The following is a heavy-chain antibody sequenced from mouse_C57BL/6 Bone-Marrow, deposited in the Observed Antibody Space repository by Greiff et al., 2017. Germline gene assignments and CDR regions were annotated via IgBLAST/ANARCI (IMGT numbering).Heavy chain of an antibody. J-gene: IGHJ2*01. CDR2: ISSGGSYT. CDR3: ARQPLYSGDY. D-gene: IGHD2-1*01. CDR1: GFTFSSYG. V-gene: IGHV5-6*02. Sequence: EVKLVESGGDLVKPGGSLKLSCAASGFTFSSYGMSWVRQTPDKRLEWVATISSGGSYTYYPDSVKGRFTISRDNAKNTLYLQMSSLKSEDTAMYYCARQPLYSGDYWGQGTTLTVSS.